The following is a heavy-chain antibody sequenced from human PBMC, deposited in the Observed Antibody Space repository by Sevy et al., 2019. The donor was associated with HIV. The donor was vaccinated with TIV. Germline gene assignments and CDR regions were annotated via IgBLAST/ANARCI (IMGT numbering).Heavy chain of an antibody. D-gene: IGHD2-2*01. CDR2: IRFDGSIK. V-gene: IGHV3-30*02. Sequence: GGSLRLSCAASGFTFSTYGMHWVRQAPGKGLEWVAFIRFDGSIKYYTESVKGRLTISRDNSKNTLYLRMNSLRAEDTAVYFCVKVLHIVEIPAAIDYYYGMDVWGQGTTVTVSS. CDR3: VKVLHIVEIPAAIDYYYGMDV. J-gene: IGHJ6*02. CDR1: GFTFSTYG.